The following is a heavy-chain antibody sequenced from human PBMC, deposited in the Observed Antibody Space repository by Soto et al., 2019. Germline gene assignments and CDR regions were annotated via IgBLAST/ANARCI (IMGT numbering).Heavy chain of an antibody. CDR1: GFTFSSYA. J-gene: IGHJ4*01. CDR3: AKLGIAARSYRYYFDY. D-gene: IGHD6-25*01. V-gene: IGHV3-23*01. CDR2: ISGSGGST. Sequence: SMGLSCAASGFTFSSYAMSWVRQAPGKGLEWVSAISGSGGSTYYAIFVKGRFTISRDNSKNTLYLQMNILRAEDRAVYYCAKLGIAARSYRYYFDYWGQGTMVTVSS.